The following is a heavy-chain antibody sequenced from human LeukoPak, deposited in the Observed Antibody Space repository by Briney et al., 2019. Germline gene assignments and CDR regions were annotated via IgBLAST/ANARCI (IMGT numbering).Heavy chain of an antibody. V-gene: IGHV6-1*01. CDR3: TRQRSTSTDYYGMDV. CDR2: TYYRSKWNN. Sequence: SQILSLTCAISGDSVSSNSAAWNWIRQSPSRGLEWLGRTYYRSKWNNDYAVSVQNRITINPDTSKNQFSLQLKSATPEDTAVYYCTRQRSTSTDYYGMDVWGQGTTVTVSS. J-gene: IGHJ6*02. D-gene: IGHD6-6*01. CDR1: GDSVSSNSAA.